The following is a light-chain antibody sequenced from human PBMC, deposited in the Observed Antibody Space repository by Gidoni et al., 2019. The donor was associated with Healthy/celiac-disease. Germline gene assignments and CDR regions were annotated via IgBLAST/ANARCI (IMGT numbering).Light chain of an antibody. Sequence: DIQMTQSPSSLSASVGDSVTITCRASQGISNSLAWYQQKPGKAPKLLLYAASRLESGVPSRFSGSGSGTDYTLTISSLQPEDFATYYCQQYYSTWTFGQGTKVEIK. CDR2: AAS. CDR1: QGISNS. V-gene: IGKV1-NL1*01. J-gene: IGKJ1*01. CDR3: QQYYSTWT.